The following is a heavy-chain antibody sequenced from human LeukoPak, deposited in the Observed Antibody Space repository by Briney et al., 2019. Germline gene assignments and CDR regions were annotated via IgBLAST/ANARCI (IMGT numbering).Heavy chain of an antibody. CDR1: GGSISSYY. CDR2: IYYSGST. J-gene: IGHJ4*02. V-gene: IGHV4-59*01. Sequence: SETLSLTCTVSGGSISSYYWSWIRQPPGKGLEWIGYIYYSGSTNYNPSLKSRVTISVDTSKNQFSLKPSSVTAADTAVYYCARDDSSSYWRYWGQGTLVTVSS. CDR3: ARDDSSSYWRY. D-gene: IGHD3-22*01.